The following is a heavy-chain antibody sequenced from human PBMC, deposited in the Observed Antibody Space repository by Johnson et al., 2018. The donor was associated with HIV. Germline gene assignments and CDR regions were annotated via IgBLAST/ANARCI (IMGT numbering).Heavy chain of an antibody. J-gene: IGHJ3*02. CDR1: GFTFNNFA. CDR2: ISYDGSNK. V-gene: IGHV3-30*04. D-gene: IGHD1-26*01. CDR3: ARVEWELGAFDI. Sequence: QVKLVESGGGVVQPWRSLRLSCAASGFTFNNFAMHWVRQAPGKGLEWVALISYDGSNKYYADSVKGRFTISRDNSKNTLYLQMNGLRSEDTAVYYCARVEWELGAFDIWGQGTMVTVSS.